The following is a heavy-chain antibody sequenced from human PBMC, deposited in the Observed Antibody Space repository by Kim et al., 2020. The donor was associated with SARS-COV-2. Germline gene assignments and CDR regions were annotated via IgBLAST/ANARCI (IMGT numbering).Heavy chain of an antibody. CDR2: IFGSGSGT. J-gene: IGHJ2*01. CDR3: VRQLHVTTVTFYWYFDL. D-gene: IGHD1-1*01. V-gene: IGHV3-23*01. CDR1: GFTFGHSA. Sequence: GGSLRLSCTGSGFTFGHSAMSWVRKVPGMGLQWFAGIFGSGSGTYYADSVKGRFTISRDNFQSTVHLQLNDLRADDTAFHYCVRQLHVTTVTFYWYFDLWGRGNLVTDSS.